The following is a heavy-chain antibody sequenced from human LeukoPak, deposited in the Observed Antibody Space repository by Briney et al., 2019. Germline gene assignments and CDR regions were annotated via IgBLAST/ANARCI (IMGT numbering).Heavy chain of an antibody. CDR2: LSGSGHNT. Sequence: GGSLRLSCAASGFAFGSYGMSWVRQAPGKGLDSVASLSGSGHNTYYADSVKGRFTISRDNAKNSLYLQMNSLRAEDTAVYYCARDPVYFSSTSCSYGMDVWGQGTTVTVSS. J-gene: IGHJ6*02. D-gene: IGHD2-2*01. V-gene: IGHV3-21*01. CDR3: ARDPVYFSSTSCSYGMDV. CDR1: GFAFGSYG.